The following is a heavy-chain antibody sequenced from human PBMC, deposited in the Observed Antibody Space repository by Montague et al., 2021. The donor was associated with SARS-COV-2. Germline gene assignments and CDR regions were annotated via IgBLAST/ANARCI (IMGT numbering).Heavy chain of an antibody. CDR2: MYYSGST. Sequence: SETLSLTCTVSGGSISSSNYCWGWIRQPPGKGLEWIGNMYYSGSTYYNPSLKSRVTISIDTSKNQFSLKLSSVTAADTAVYYCARDDIVLQGVTKGMDVWGQGTMVTVSS. CDR3: ARDDIVLQGVTKGMDV. CDR1: GGSISSSNYC. D-gene: IGHD3-10*01. J-gene: IGHJ6*02. V-gene: IGHV4-39*07.